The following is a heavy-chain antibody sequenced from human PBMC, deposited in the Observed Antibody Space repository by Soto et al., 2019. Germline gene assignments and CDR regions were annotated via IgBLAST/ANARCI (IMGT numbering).Heavy chain of an antibody. D-gene: IGHD6-6*01. V-gene: IGHV1-58*01. CDR3: AVIAARRNYYYYGMDV. CDR1: GFTFTSSA. Sequence: SVKVSCKASGFTFTSSAVQWVRQARGQRLEWIGWIVVGSGNTNYAQKFQERVTITRDMSTSTAYMELSSLRSEDTAVYYCAVIAARRNYYYYGMDVWGQGTRVNVSS. J-gene: IGHJ6*02. CDR2: IVVGSGNT.